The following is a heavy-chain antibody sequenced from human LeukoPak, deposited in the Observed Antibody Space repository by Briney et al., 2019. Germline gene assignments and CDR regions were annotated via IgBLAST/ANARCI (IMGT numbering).Heavy chain of an antibody. CDR3: AREYYDSGFDY. J-gene: IGHJ4*02. CDR1: GFTFSSNW. V-gene: IGHV3-7*01. CDR2: IKQDGSEK. Sequence: GGSLRLSCAASGFTFSSNWMSWVRQAPGKGLKWVANIKQDGSEKYYVDSVKGRFTISRDNAKNSLYLQMNSLRAEDTAVYYCAREYYDSGFDYWGQGTLVTVSS. D-gene: IGHD3-22*01.